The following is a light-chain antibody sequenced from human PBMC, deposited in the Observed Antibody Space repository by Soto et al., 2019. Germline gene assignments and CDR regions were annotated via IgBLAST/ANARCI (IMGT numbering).Light chain of an antibody. V-gene: IGKV3-20*01. Sequence: EIVFTQSPGTLSLSPGERATLSCRASQSVSSSYLAWYQQKPGQAPRLVIYGASSRDTGIPDRFSGSGSGTEFTLTISRLQPEDFAVYYCQQYGGSFRVFGPGTKVDIK. J-gene: IGKJ3*01. CDR1: QSVSSSY. CDR2: GAS. CDR3: QQYGGSFRV.